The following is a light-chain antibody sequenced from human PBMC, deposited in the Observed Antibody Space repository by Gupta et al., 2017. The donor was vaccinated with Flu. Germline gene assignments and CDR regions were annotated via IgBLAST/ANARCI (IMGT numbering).Light chain of an antibody. CDR1: QDITNY. Sequence: DIQMTQSPSSLSASVGDRVTITCQASQDITNYLNWYQQKPGKAPKLLIYDASNLEIGVPSRFSGSGSGTNFSFTISSLRPEDIATYYCQQDDNLPRTFGQGTKVEI. J-gene: IGKJ1*01. V-gene: IGKV1-33*01. CDR2: DAS. CDR3: QQDDNLPRT.